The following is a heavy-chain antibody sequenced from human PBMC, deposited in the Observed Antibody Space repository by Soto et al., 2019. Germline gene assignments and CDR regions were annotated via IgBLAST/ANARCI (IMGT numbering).Heavy chain of an antibody. Sequence: SETLSLTCTVSGASITRGNYYWGWIRQPPGKGLQWIGSSSYTGNTYFNPSLRSRVTISFDTSKNQFSLRLTSVTASDTAVYYCARRIVLVPAAPSNYYYYYDMDVWGQGTTVTVSS. CDR3: ARRIVLVPAAPSNYYYYYDMDV. CDR2: SSYTGNT. CDR1: GASITRGNYY. D-gene: IGHD2-2*01. J-gene: IGHJ6*02. V-gene: IGHV4-39*01.